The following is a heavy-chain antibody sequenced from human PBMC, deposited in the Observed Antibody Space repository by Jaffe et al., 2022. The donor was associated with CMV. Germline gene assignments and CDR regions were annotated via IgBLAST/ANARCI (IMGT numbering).Heavy chain of an antibody. CDR3: ARVLSYDFWSGYQVFGGFDP. CDR1: GYTFTSYA. D-gene: IGHD3-3*01. V-gene: IGHV1-3*01. CDR2: INAGNGNT. J-gene: IGHJ5*02. Sequence: QVQLVQSGAEVKKPGASVKVSCKASGYTFTSYAMHWVRQAPGQRLEWMGWINAGNGNTKYSQKFQGRVTITRDTSASTAYMELSSLRSEDTAVYYCARVLSYDFWSGYQVFGGFDPWGQGTLVTVSS.